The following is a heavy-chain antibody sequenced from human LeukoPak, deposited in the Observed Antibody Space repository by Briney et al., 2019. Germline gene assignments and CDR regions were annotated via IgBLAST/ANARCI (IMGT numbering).Heavy chain of an antibody. CDR1: GFTFSSYA. Sequence: GGSLRLSCAASGFTFSSYAMSWVRQAPGKGLEWVSAISGSGGSAYYADSVKGRFTISRDNSKNTLYLQMNSLRAEDTAVYYCARDPTSGSAAFDYWGQGTLVTVSS. CDR3: ARDPTSGSAAFDY. D-gene: IGHD5-12*01. J-gene: IGHJ4*02. V-gene: IGHV3-23*01. CDR2: ISGSGGSA.